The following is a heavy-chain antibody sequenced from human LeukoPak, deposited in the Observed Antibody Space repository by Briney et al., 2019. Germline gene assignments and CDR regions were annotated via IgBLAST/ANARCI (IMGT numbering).Heavy chain of an antibody. J-gene: IGHJ6*02. Sequence: SVTVSFKASGGTLSSYAISWVRQAPGQGLEWMGGIIPIFGTANYAQKFQGRVTITADESTSTAYMELSSLRSEDTAVYYCASHNGDSRMDVWGQGTTVTVSS. CDR3: ASHNGDSRMDV. V-gene: IGHV1-69*13. CDR1: GGTLSSYA. D-gene: IGHD4-17*01. CDR2: IIPIFGTA.